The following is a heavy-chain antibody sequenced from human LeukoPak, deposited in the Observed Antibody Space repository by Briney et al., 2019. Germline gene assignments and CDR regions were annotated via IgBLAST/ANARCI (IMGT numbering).Heavy chain of an antibody. CDR2: IYHSGST. Sequence: PQTLSLTCAVSGGSISSGDFSWSWIRQPPGKGLEWIGYIYHSGSTYYNPSLKSRVAISVDRSNNQFSLKLSSVTAADTAVYYCARGGGSYYYFDYWGQGVLVTVSS. J-gene: IGHJ4*02. V-gene: IGHV4-30-2*01. CDR3: ARGGGSYYYFDY. CDR1: GGSISSGDFS. D-gene: IGHD1-26*01.